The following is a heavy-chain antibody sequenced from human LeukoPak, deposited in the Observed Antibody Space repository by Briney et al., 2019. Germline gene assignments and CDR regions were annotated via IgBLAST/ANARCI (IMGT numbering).Heavy chain of an antibody. CDR3: TTEFYDFWSGYPYFDY. CDR1: GFTFSNAW. Sequence: GGSLGLSCAASGFTFSNAWMSWVRQAPGKGLEWVGRIKSKTDGGTTDYAAPVKGRFTISRDDSKNTLYLQMNSLKTEDTAVYYCTTEFYDFWSGYPYFDYWGQGTLVTVSS. D-gene: IGHD3-3*01. CDR2: IKSKTDGGTT. V-gene: IGHV3-15*01. J-gene: IGHJ4*02.